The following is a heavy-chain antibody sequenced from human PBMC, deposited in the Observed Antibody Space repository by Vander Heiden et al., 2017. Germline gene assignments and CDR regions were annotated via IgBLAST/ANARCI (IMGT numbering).Heavy chain of an antibody. CDR1: GFTCDDDP. J-gene: IGHJ6*02. CDR3: AKGIAARSYYYYYGMDV. Sequence: EVQLVESGGGLVQPGRSLRLACAASGFTCDDDPMHWVRQAPGKGLEWVSGISWNSGSIGYADSVKGRFTISRDNAKNSLYLQMNSLRAEDTALYYCAKGIAARSYYYYYGMDVWGQGTTVTVSS. D-gene: IGHD6-6*01. CDR2: ISWNSGSI. V-gene: IGHV3-9*01.